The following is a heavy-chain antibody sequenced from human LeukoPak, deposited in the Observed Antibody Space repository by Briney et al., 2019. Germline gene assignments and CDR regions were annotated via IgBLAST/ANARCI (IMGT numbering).Heavy chain of an antibody. V-gene: IGHV4-39*01. CDR2: IYYSGST. Sequence: SETLSLTCTVSGGSISSSSYYWGWIRQPPGKGLEWIGSIYYSGSTYYNPSLKSRVTISVDTSKNQFSLKLSSVTAADTAVYYCARLTLGCCDYWGQGTLVTVSS. CDR3: ARLTLGCCDY. J-gene: IGHJ4*02. CDR1: GGSISSSSYY. D-gene: IGHD4-23*01.